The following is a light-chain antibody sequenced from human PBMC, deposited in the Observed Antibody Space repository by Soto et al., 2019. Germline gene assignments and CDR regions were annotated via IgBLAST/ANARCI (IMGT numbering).Light chain of an antibody. CDR3: QAYDSRVSGGV. Sequence: QSVLTQPPSVSGAPGQRVTSSRTGSSSNIGAGYDVHWYQQLPGTAPKLLIFGNNNRPSGVPDRFSGSKSGTSAALAITGVQGEDEADYYGQAYDSRVSGGVFGAGT. CDR1: SSNIGAGYD. CDR2: GNN. J-gene: IGLJ3*02. V-gene: IGLV1-40*01.